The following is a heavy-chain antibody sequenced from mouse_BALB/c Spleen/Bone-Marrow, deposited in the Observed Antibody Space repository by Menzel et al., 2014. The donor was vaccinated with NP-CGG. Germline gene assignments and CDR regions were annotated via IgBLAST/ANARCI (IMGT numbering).Heavy chain of an antibody. CDR1: GYTFSSYW. D-gene: IGHD2-14*01. CDR2: ILPGSGTT. J-gene: IGHJ2*01. Sequence: VQLVESGAELMKPGASVKISCKATGYTFSSYWIEWVKQRPGHGPEWIGEILPGSGTTNYNEKFKGKATFTADTSSNTAYMQLSSLTSEDSAVYYCARGTYRYYFDYWGQGTTLTVSS. V-gene: IGHV1-9*01. CDR3: ARGTYRYYFDY.